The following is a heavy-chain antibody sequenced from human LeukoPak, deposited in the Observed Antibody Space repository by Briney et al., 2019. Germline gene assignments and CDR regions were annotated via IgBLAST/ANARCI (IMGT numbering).Heavy chain of an antibody. Sequence: GGSLRLSCAASGFTFEDHAMHWVRQAPGKGLEWLSGISWNSATIAYADSVRGRVTISRDNSKNTLYLQMNSLRAEDTAVYYCAKDNGVDPGAFDIWGQGTMVTVSS. CDR2: ISWNSATI. V-gene: IGHV3-9*01. J-gene: IGHJ3*02. CDR3: AKDNGVDPGAFDI. D-gene: IGHD4-17*01. CDR1: GFTFEDHA.